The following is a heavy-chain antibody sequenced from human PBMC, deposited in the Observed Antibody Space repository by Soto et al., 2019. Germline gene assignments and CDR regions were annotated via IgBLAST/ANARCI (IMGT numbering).Heavy chain of an antibody. CDR1: GYTYTSSY. D-gene: IGHD3-22*01. CDR3: TRSSGYPRVFDF. Sequence: SVELSSKASGYTYTSSYMHWARQAPGQGLEWMGIINPSGGSTSYAQKFQGRVTMTRDTSTSTVYMELSSLRSEDTAVYYCTRSSGYPRVFDFWGQGTLVTVSS. V-gene: IGHV1-46*01. J-gene: IGHJ4*02. CDR2: INPSGGST.